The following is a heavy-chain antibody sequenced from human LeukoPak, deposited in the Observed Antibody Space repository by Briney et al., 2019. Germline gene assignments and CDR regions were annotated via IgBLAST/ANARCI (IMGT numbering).Heavy chain of an antibody. J-gene: IGHJ4*02. CDR1: GLTFSTHS. Sequence: PGGSLRLSCAASGLTFSTHSMNWVRQAPGKGLEWVSSISGDSNHIYDADSVKGRFTISRDNAKKSLYLQMNSLRAEDTAVYYCARDRGPYCSGGSCSARYFDYWGQGTLVTVSS. D-gene: IGHD2-15*01. CDR2: ISGDSNHI. CDR3: ARDRGPYCSGGSCSARYFDY. V-gene: IGHV3-21*01.